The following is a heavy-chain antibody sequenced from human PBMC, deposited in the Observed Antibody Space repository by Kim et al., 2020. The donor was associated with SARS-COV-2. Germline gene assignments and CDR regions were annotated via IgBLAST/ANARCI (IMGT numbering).Heavy chain of an antibody. D-gene: IGHD3-10*01. V-gene: IGHV4-34*01. J-gene: IGHJ4*02. Sequence: LKRRVTISVDASKNQFSLMLSSVTAADTAVYYCARNNVLLWFGYLYYFDYWGQGTLVTVSS. CDR3: ARNNVLLWFGYLYYFDY.